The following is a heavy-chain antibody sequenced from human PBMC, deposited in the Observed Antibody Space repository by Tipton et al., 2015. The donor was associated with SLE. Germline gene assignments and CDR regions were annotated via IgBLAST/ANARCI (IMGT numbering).Heavy chain of an antibody. J-gene: IGHJ5*02. V-gene: IGHV4-59*01. Sequence: TLSLTCTVSGDSISTNYWNWIRQPPGKGLEWIGYIYYSGTTNYNPSLKSRVTISVDTSKNQFSLKLSSVTAADTAVYYCARGGGSWGQGTLVTVSS. CDR3: ARGGGS. CDR2: IYYSGTT. CDR1: GDSISTNY. D-gene: IGHD3-10*01.